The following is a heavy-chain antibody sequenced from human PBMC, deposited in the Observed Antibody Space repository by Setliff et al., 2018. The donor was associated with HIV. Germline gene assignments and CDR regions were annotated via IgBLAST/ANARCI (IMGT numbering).Heavy chain of an antibody. Sequence: GESLKISCQASGYRFAFHWIAWVRLMPGKGLEWMGIIYPGDSDTRYSPSFQGQVTISADKSISTAYLQWTSLKASDTAMYYCARLSKYYDFWTPDSWGQGTLVTVSS. CDR1: GYRFAFHW. CDR2: IYPGDSDT. D-gene: IGHD3-3*01. V-gene: IGHV5-51*01. J-gene: IGHJ4*02. CDR3: ARLSKYYDFWTPDS.